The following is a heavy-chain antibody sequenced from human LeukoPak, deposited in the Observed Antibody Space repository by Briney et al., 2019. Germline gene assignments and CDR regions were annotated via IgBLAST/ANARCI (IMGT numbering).Heavy chain of an antibody. J-gene: IGHJ5*02. V-gene: IGHV1-2*02. D-gene: IGHD2-2*01. Sequence: GASVKVSCRASGYTFTDYYIHWVRQAPGQGLEWMGWIVPHSGGTNYAQNYQGRITMTRDTSISTAYMELSSLRYDDTAVYYCARNAYCDSTNCYAWFDPWGQGTLVTVSS. CDR3: ARNAYCDSTNCYAWFDP. CDR2: IVPHSGGT. CDR1: GYTFTDYY.